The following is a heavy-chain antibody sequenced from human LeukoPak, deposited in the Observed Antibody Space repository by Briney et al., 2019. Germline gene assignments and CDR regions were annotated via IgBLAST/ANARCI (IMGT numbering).Heavy chain of an antibody. CDR2: IFYTGST. CDR1: GGSVSSGSYY. Sequence: SETLSLTCTVSGGSVSSGSYYWSWIRQPPGKGLEWIGYIFYTGSTYYNPSLNSRINISVVTSKNQFSLQLSSVTAADTAVYYCARVGIISEPTATFYFDYWGQGTLVTVSS. J-gene: IGHJ4*02. D-gene: IGHD1-1*01. V-gene: IGHV4-31*03. CDR3: ARVGIISEPTATFYFDY.